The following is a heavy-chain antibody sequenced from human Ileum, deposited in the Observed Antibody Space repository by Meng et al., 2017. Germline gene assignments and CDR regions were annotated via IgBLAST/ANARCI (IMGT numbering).Heavy chain of an antibody. V-gene: IGHV4-34*01. D-gene: IGHD5/OR15-5a*01. Sequence: QGQVQQVGGGVLQPPPTLSLTCSVVVGAVCGYFCTWGRQPPQKGLEWIGEINPSGSPYYNPSLTSRVTISVDTSKNQFSLKLTSVTAADTAMYYCARGRQGHRLYIWGQGTMVTVSS. CDR1: VGAVCGYF. CDR3: ARGRQGHRLYI. J-gene: IGHJ3*02. CDR2: INPSGSP.